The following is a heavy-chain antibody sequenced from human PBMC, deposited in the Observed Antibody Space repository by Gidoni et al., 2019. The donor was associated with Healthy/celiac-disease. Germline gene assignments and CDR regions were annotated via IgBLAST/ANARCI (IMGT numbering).Heavy chain of an antibody. V-gene: IGHV5-51*03. J-gene: IGHJ4*02. CDR1: GYSFTSYW. Sequence: EVQLVQSGAEGKKQGESRKISCKGSGYSFTSYWIGWVRQMPGKGLDWMGIIYPGDSDTRYSPSFQGQVTISTDKSISTAYLQWSSLHASDTAIYYCASVTEWLAPGGVDYWGQGTLVTVSS. CDR2: IYPGDSDT. CDR3: ASVTEWLAPGGVDY. D-gene: IGHD3-3*01.